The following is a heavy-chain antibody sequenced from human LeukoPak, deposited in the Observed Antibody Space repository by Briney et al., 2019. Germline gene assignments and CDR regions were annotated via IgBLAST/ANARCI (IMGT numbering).Heavy chain of an antibody. Sequence: PGGSLRLSRAASGFTFSSYAMHWVRRAPGKGLEWVAVISYDGSNKYYADSVKGRFTISRDNSKNTLYLQMNSLRAEDTAVYYCARDRGYSGYDTYGMDVWGKGTTVTVSS. V-gene: IGHV3-30*04. CDR1: GFTFSSYA. J-gene: IGHJ6*04. CDR3: ARDRGYSGYDTYGMDV. CDR2: ISYDGSNK. D-gene: IGHD5-12*01.